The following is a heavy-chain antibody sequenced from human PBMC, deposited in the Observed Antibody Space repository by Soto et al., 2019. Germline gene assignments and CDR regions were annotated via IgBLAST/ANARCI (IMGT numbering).Heavy chain of an antibody. Sequence: SETLSLTCAVYGGSFSGYYWSWIRQPPGKGLEWIGEINHSGSTNYNPSLKSRVTISVDTSKNQFSLNLSSVTAADTAVYYCARGYLSIVGATTAFDYWGQGTLVTVS. V-gene: IGHV4-34*01. J-gene: IGHJ4*02. CDR2: INHSGST. CDR1: GGSFSGYY. D-gene: IGHD1-26*01. CDR3: ARGYLSIVGATTAFDY.